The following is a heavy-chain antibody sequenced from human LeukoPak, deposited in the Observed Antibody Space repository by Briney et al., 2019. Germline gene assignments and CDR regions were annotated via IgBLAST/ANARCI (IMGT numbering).Heavy chain of an antibody. CDR3: ARGPRNSGSSDY. CDR2: IYYSGST. CDR1: GGSISSYY. V-gene: IGHV4-59*08. J-gene: IGHJ4*02. Sequence: SETLSLTCTVSGGSISSYYWSWIRQPPGKGLEWIGYIYYSGSTNYNPSLKSRVTISVDTSKNQSSLKLSSVTAADTAVYYCARGPRNSGSSDYWGQGTLVTVSS. D-gene: IGHD5-12*01.